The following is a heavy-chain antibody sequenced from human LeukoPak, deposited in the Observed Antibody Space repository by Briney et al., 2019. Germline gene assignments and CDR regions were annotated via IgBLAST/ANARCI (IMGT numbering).Heavy chain of an antibody. J-gene: IGHJ4*02. CDR2: ISYDGRNI. Sequence: PGKSLRLSCAASGFTFNNYGMHWVRQAPGKGLEWVAVISYDGRNIHYPDSVKGRFTISRDNSKNTLYLQMNSLRAEDTAVYYCAKGRVDYYGSGSYHTPFDYWGQGTLVPVSS. CDR1: GFTFNNYG. V-gene: IGHV3-30*18. D-gene: IGHD3-10*01. CDR3: AKGRVDYYGSGSYHTPFDY.